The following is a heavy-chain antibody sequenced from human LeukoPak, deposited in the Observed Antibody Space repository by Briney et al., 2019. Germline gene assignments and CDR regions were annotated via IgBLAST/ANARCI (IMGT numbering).Heavy chain of an antibody. Sequence: SQTLSLTCAVSGGSVSSGGYSWSWIRQPPGKGLEWIGYIYHGGSTYYNPSLKSRVTISVDRSKNQFSLKLRSVTAADTAVYYCARSDLSGGWYYFDYWGQGTLVTVSS. V-gene: IGHV4-30-2*01. D-gene: IGHD6-19*01. CDR3: ARSDLSGGWYYFDY. CDR2: IYHGGST. J-gene: IGHJ4*02. CDR1: GGSVSSGGYS.